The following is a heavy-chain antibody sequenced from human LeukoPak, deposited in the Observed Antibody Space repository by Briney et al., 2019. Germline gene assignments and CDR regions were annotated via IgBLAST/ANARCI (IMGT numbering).Heavy chain of an antibody. J-gene: IGHJ6*02. CDR1: GDSISSSTYY. V-gene: IGHV4-39*07. CDR3: ARGSLRGRKNYYGMDV. Sequence: SETLSLTCIVSGDSISSSTYYWGWIRQPPGKGLEWIGEINHSGNTNYNPSLKSRVTISVDTSKNQFSLKLSSVTAADTAVYYCARGSLRGRKNYYGMDVWGQGTTVTVSS. D-gene: IGHD3-16*01. CDR2: INHSGNT.